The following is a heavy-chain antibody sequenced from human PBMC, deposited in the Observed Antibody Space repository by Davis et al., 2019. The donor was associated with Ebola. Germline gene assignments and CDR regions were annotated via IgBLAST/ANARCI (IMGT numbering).Heavy chain of an antibody. CDR2: INPNDGRT. CDR1: GYTFTNYY. D-gene: IGHD1-26*01. CDR3: ARSGGGSDGPGASDI. J-gene: IGHJ3*02. Sequence: ASVKVSCKASGYTFTNYYMHWVRQAPGQGLEWMGMINPNDGRTIYAQRFQGRVTMTRDTSTSTVYMELSSLRSEDTAVYYCARSGGGSDGPGASDIWGQGTMVTVSS. V-gene: IGHV1-46*03.